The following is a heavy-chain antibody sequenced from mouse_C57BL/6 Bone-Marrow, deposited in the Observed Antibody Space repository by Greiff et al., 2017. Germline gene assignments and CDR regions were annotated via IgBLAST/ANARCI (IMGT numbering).Heavy chain of an antibody. CDR1: GSTFTSIW. D-gene: IGHD1-1*01. J-gene: IGHJ2*01. CDR2: IYPGSGST. V-gene: IGHV1-55*01. Sequence: QLQQPGAELVKPGASVKLSCKASGSTFTSIWLTWVKQRPGQGLEWIGDIYPGSGSTNYNETFKSKTPLTVDTSSSTAYMQRSSLKSEDSEVYDCARRVITRVGATGFDYWGQGTTLTVSA. CDR3: ARRVITRVGATGFDY.